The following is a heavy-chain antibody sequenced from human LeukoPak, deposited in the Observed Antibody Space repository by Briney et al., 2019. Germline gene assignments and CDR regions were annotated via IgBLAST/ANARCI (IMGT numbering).Heavy chain of an antibody. CDR2: ISYDGSNK. CDR1: GFTFSSYA. J-gene: IGHJ4*02. Sequence: GGSLRLSCAASGFTFSSYAMHWVRQAPGKGLEWVAVISYDGSNKYYADSVQGRFTISRDNSKNTLYLQMNSLRAEDTAVYYCARAPDYYDSSGYSYFDYWGQGTLVTVSS. CDR3: ARAPDYYDSSGYSYFDY. V-gene: IGHV3-30*04. D-gene: IGHD3-22*01.